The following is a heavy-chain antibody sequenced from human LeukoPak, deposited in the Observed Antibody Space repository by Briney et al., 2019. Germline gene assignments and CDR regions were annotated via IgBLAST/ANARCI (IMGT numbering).Heavy chain of an antibody. Sequence: GGSLRLSCAATEFTSSAFWMTWVRRPPGKGLEWVANINKDGTEKEYVDSVKGRFSIFRDNAKNSVFLQMNSLRAEDTAVYYCAIFAGAVPGNLLLWGKGTTVIVSA. D-gene: IGHD2-8*02. CDR3: AIFAGAVPGNLLL. CDR1: EFTSSAFW. CDR2: INKDGTEK. J-gene: IGHJ6*04. V-gene: IGHV3-7*01.